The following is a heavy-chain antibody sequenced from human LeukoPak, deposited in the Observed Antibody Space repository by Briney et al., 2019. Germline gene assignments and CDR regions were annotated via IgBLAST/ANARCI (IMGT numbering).Heavy chain of an antibody. CDR1: GGSFSGYY. Sequence: NPSETLSLTCAVYGGSFSGYYWSWIRQAPGKGLEWIGYIYYSANTNYNPSLKSRVTISVDTSKNQFSLRLSSVTAADTAVYYCARESLSEGFDYWGQGTLVTVSS. CDR3: ARESLSEGFDY. J-gene: IGHJ4*02. D-gene: IGHD3-10*01. CDR2: IYYSANT. V-gene: IGHV4-59*01.